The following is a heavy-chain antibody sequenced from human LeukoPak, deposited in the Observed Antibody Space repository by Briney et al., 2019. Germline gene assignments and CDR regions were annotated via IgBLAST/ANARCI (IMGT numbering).Heavy chain of an antibody. V-gene: IGHV3-23*01. Sequence: GGSLRLSCAASGLTFSSSSMSWVRQAPGKGREWVSALTGSCGSTYYADSVKGRFTISTDNSKKTLFLQMNSLRAEDTAVYYCAKDLAPAAYWGQGTLVTVSS. CDR2: LTGSCGST. CDR1: GLTFSSSS. J-gene: IGHJ4*02. CDR3: AKDLAPAAY. D-gene: IGHD2-2*01.